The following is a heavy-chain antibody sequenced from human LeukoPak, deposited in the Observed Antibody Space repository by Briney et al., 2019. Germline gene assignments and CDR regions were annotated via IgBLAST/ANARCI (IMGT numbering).Heavy chain of an antibody. CDR2: ITGSDCST. CDR1: GFTFSSYA. Sequence: GGSLRLSCAAFGFTFSSYAMSWVRQAPGKGLEWVSAITGSDCSTYYADSVKGRFTISRDNSKNTLYLQMNSLRAEDTAVYYCATHTSGYYSIDYWGQGTLVTVSS. D-gene: IGHD3-22*01. V-gene: IGHV3-23*01. CDR3: ATHTSGYYSIDY. J-gene: IGHJ4*02.